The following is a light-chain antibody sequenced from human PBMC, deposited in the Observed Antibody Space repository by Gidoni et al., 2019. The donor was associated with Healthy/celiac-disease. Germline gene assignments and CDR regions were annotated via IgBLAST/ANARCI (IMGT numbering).Light chain of an antibody. V-gene: IGKV3-15*01. CDR2: GAS. CDR3: QQYNNWPL. CDR1: QSVSSN. Sequence: EIVMPQSPATRSVSPGERATLSCRASQSVSSNLAWYQQKPGQAPRPLIYGASTRATGIPARFSGSGSGTEFTLTISSLQSEDFAVYYCQQYNNWPLFGGGTKVEIK. J-gene: IGKJ4*01.